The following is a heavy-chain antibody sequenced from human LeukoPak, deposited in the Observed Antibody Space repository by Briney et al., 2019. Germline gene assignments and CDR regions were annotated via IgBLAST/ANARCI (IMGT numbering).Heavy chain of an antibody. J-gene: IGHJ4*02. Sequence: GGSLRLSCAASGFTLSNYWMSWIRQAPGKGLQWVANIKQDGSEIYYVDSVKGRFTISRDNAKNSLYLQMDSLRAEDTAVYYCAKVAKGNIVVVTALDYWGQGTLVTVSS. CDR3: AKVAKGNIVVVTALDY. V-gene: IGHV3-7*02. D-gene: IGHD2-21*02. CDR1: GFTLSNYW. CDR2: IKQDGSEI.